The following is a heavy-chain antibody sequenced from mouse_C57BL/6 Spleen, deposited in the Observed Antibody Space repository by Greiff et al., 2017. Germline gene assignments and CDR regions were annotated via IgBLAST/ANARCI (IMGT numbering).Heavy chain of an antibody. D-gene: IGHD1-1*01. J-gene: IGHJ1*03. Sequence: QVQLQQSGAELVKPGASVKMSCKASGYTFTTYPIEWMKQNHGKSLEWIGNFHPYNDDTKYNEKFKGKATLTVEKSSSTVYLELSRLTSDDSAVYYCALNYYGSSYWYFDVWDTGTTVTVSS. V-gene: IGHV1-47*01. CDR1: GYTFTTYP. CDR2: FHPYNDDT. CDR3: ALNYYGSSYWYFDV.